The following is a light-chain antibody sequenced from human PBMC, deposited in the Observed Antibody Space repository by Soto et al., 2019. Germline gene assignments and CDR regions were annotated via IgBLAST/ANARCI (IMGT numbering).Light chain of an antibody. CDR3: QKYYSAAFT. CDR1: QSIGKD. V-gene: IGKV1-27*01. J-gene: IGKJ3*01. CDR2: AAS. Sequence: DIQVTQSPSSLSASVGDRVTITCRASQSIGKDLDWYQQKPGKAPKLLISAASTLQSGVPARFSGSGSGTDFTLTISSLQPEDVATYYCQKYYSAAFTFGPGTKVDFK.